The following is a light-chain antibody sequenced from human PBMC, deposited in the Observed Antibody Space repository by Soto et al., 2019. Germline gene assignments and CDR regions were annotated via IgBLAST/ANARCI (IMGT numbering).Light chain of an antibody. CDR1: SGSIASNY. CDR2: EDN. V-gene: IGLV6-57*04. Sequence: NFMLTQPHSVSESPGKTVTISCTRSSGSIASNYVQWYQQRPGSAPPTVIYEDNQRPSGVPDRFSGSIDSSSNSASLTISGLKTEDEADYYCQSYDSSNYVVFGGGTKLTVL. J-gene: IGLJ2*01. CDR3: QSYDSSNYVV.